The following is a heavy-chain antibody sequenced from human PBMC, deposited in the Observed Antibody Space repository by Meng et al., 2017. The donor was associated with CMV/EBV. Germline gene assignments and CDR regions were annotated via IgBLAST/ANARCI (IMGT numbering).Heavy chain of an antibody. Sequence: SLKISCAASGFTFDDYAMHWVRQAPGKGLEWVSGSSWNSGSIGYADSVKGRFTISRDNAKNSLYLQMNSLRAEDTALYYCAKGRRVATPGGFDYWGQGTLVTVSS. CDR2: SSWNSGSI. J-gene: IGHJ4*02. D-gene: IGHD5-12*01. V-gene: IGHV3-9*01. CDR1: GFTFDDYA. CDR3: AKGRRVATPGGFDY.